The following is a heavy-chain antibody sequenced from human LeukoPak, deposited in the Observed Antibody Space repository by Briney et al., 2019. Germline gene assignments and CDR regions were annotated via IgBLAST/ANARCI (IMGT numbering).Heavy chain of an antibody. J-gene: IGHJ3*02. D-gene: IGHD3-22*01. Sequence: GGSLRLSCAASGFTFSDYYMSWIRQAPGKGLQWVSYITNSGSTIYYADPVKGRFTISRDNAKNSLYLQMNSLRAEDTAVYYCARRRSRGYKDDAFDIWGQGTIVTVSS. V-gene: IGHV3-11*04. CDR1: GFTFSDYY. CDR3: ARRRSRGYKDDAFDI. CDR2: ITNSGSTI.